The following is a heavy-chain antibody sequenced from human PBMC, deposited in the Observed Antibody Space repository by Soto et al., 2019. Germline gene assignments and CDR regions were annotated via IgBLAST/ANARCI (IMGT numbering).Heavy chain of an antibody. CDR1: GGSFSCYY. J-gene: IGHJ5*02. CDR3: ARVPDR. Sequence: SDTLSLKCAVNGGSFSCYYWTWIRQPPGTGLEWIGEINHSGSTNYNPSLKSRVTISVDRSKNQFSLKLSSVTAADTAVYYCARVPDRWGQGALVTVS. V-gene: IGHV4-34*01. CDR2: INHSGST. D-gene: IGHD2-2*01.